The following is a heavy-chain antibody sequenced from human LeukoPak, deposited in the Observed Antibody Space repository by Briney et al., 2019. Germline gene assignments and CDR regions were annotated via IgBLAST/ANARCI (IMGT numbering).Heavy chain of an antibody. V-gene: IGHV1-18*01. CDR2: ISAYNGNT. CDR1: GYTFTSYG. D-gene: IGHD2-15*01. CDR3: ARGGSYVFDWYFDL. J-gene: IGHJ2*01. Sequence: GASLKVSCKASGYTFTSYGISWVRQAPGQGLEWIGWISAYNGNTNYAQKPQGRVTMTTDTSTSTAYMELRSLRSDDTAVYYCARGGSYVFDWYFDLWGRGTLVTVSS.